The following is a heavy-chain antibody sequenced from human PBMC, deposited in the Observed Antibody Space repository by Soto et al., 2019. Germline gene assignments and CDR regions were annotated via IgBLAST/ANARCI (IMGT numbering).Heavy chain of an antibody. D-gene: IGHD5-12*01. V-gene: IGHV1-69*12. Sequence: QVQLVQSGDEVKKPGSSVKVSCKASGDTFTNHVFNWVRQAPGQGLEWMGGIISLFGTPNYSRSFQGRVTITADESTATSSMELSSLRADDTAVYYCARDLGSGYDGGDYWGQGTLVTVSS. CDR3: ARDLGSGYDGGDY. J-gene: IGHJ4*02. CDR2: IISLFGTP. CDR1: GDTFTNHV.